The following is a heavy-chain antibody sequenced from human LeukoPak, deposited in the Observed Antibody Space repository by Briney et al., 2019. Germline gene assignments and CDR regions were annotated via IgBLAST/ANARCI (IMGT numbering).Heavy chain of an antibody. Sequence: GGSLRLSCAASGFTFSSYSMNWVRQAPGKGLEWVSSISSSSSYIYYADSVKGRFTISRDNSKNTLYLQMNSLRAEDTAVYYCARGAFDYYDSRGLYYFDYGGQGTLVTVSS. CDR1: GFTFSSYS. V-gene: IGHV3-21*04. J-gene: IGHJ4*02. CDR2: ISSSSSYI. CDR3: ARGAFDYYDSRGLYYFDY. D-gene: IGHD3-22*01.